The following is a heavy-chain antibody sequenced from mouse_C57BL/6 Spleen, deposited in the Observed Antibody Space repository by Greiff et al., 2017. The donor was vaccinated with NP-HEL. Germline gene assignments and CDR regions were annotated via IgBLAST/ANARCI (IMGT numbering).Heavy chain of an antibody. V-gene: IGHV1-22*01. J-gene: IGHJ4*01. CDR1: GYTFTDYN. CDR2: INPNNGGT. Sequence: VQLQQSGPELVKPGASVKMSCKASGYTFTDYNMHWVKQSHGKSLEWIGYINPNNGGTSYNQKFKGKATLTVNKSSSTAYMELRSLTSEDSAVYYCARSSYYSAYYAMDYWGQGTSVTVSS. D-gene: IGHD1-1*01. CDR3: ARSSYYSAYYAMDY.